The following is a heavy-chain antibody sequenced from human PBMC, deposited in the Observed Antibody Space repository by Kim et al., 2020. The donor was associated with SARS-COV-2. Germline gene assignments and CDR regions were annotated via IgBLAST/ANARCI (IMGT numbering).Heavy chain of an antibody. D-gene: IGHD3-22*01. CDR1: GYSINSGHY. CDR2: IFESGTT. CDR3: ARTMYNYNTENSSGLGYFDP. J-gene: IGHJ5*02. V-gene: IGHV4-38-2*02. Sequence: SETLSLTCTVSGYSINSGHYWGWVRQPPGKGLEWIGSIFESGTTRYNPSLRSRVTISVDTSTNQFSLKVNFVTAADTAVYYCARTMYNYNTENSSGLGYFDPWGQGTLVTVSS.